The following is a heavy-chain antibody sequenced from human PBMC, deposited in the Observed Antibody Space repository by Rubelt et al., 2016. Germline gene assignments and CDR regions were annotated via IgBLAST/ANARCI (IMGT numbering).Heavy chain of an antibody. D-gene: IGHD3-22*01. CDR3: AKWGIYYDSRGDYYDNGMDV. CDR2: FSNSGGST. V-gene: IGHV3-23*04. J-gene: IGHJ6*02. Sequence: EVQLVESGGGLVKPGGSLRLSCAASGFTFSSYAMNWVRQAPGKGLEWVSGFSNSGGSTHYADSVKGRFTISRDNSKNTLYLQMNSLRAEDTAVYYCAKWGIYYDSRGDYYDNGMDVWGHGTTVTVSS. CDR1: GFTFSSYA.